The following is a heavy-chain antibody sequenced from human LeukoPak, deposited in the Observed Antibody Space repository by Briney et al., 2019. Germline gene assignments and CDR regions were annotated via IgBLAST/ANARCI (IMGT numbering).Heavy chain of an antibody. J-gene: IGHJ5*02. CDR3: ARYSSSWSPNWFDP. V-gene: IGHV4-59*01. CDR2: IYHSGST. CDR1: GGSISSYC. Sequence: SETLSLTCTVSGGSISSYCWSWIRQPPGKGLEWIGYIYHSGSTNYNPSLKSRVTISVDTSKNQFSLKLSSVTAADTAVYYCARYSSSWSPNWFDPWGQGTLVTVSS. D-gene: IGHD6-13*01.